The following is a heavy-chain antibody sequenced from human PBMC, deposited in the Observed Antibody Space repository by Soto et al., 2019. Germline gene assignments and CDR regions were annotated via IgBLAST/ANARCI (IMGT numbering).Heavy chain of an antibody. J-gene: IGHJ6*02. D-gene: IGHD3-16*01. CDR1: GYTFTSYG. V-gene: IGHV1-18*01. Sequence: ASVKVSCKASGYTFTSYGISWVRQAPGQGLEWMGWISAYNGNTNYAQKLQGRVTMTTDTSTSTAYMELRSLRSDDTAVYYCAISGGAGGSIYYYYGMDVWGQGTTVTVSS. CDR3: AISGGAGGSIYYYYGMDV. CDR2: ISAYNGNT.